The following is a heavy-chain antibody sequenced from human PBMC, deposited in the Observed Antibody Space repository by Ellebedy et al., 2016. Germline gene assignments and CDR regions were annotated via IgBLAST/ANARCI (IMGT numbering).Heavy chain of an antibody. V-gene: IGHV3-7*01. Sequence: GESLKISCAASGFTFSSYWLSWVRQAPGKGLEWVGNINQDGGDKYYVDSVKGRFTISRDNAKNSLYLQMNSLRAEDTAVYYYARDKTPAHFDYWGQGTLVTVSS. J-gene: IGHJ4*02. D-gene: IGHD2-2*01. CDR2: INQDGGDK. CDR3: ARDKTPAHFDY. CDR1: GFTFSSYW.